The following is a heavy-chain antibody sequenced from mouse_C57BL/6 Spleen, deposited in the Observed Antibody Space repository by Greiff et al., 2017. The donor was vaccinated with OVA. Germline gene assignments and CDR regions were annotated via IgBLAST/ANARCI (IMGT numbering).Heavy chain of an antibody. J-gene: IGHJ2*01. CDR1: GYAFTNYL. Sequence: QVQLQQSGAELVRPGTSVKVSCKASGYAFTNYLLEWVKQRPGQGLEWIGVINPGSGGTNYNEKFKGKATLTADKSSSTAYMQLSSLTSEDSAVYFCARRDITTVVAPDYWGQGTTLTVSS. D-gene: IGHD1-1*01. CDR2: INPGSGGT. V-gene: IGHV1-54*01. CDR3: ARRDITTVVAPDY.